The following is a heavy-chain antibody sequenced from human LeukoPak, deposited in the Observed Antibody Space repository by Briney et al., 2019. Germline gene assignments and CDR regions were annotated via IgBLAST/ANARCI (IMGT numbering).Heavy chain of an antibody. D-gene: IGHD1-7*01. Sequence: GGSLRLSCAASGFDFSSYGMHWVRQAPGKGLEWVAYIHYDSTTEDYADSVQGRFTISRDNSKNTLFLQMNNLRVGDMAVLYRANDWNWAIDYWGQGTLVNVSS. CDR1: GFDFSSYG. CDR2: IHYDSTTE. J-gene: IGHJ4*02. V-gene: IGHV3-30*02. CDR3: ANDWNWAIDY.